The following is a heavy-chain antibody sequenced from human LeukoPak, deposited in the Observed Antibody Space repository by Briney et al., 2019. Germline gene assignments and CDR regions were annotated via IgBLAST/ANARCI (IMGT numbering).Heavy chain of an antibody. CDR2: ISYDGSNK. J-gene: IGHJ3*02. Sequence: PGGSLRLSCAASGSTFSSYGMHWVRQAPGKGLEWVAVISYDGSNKYYADSVKGRFTISRDNSKNTLYLQMNSLRAEDTAVYYCARDGDPYSGSPRYHAFDIWGQGTMVTVSS. CDR3: ARDGDPYSGSPRYHAFDI. V-gene: IGHV3-30*19. CDR1: GSTFSSYG. D-gene: IGHD1-26*01.